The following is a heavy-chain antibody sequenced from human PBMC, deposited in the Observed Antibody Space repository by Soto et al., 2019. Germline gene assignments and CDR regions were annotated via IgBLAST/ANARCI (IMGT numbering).Heavy chain of an antibody. D-gene: IGHD6-13*01. Sequence: PGGFLRLCCAASGFNYRTYCMHGVRQAPGKGLEWVEATSFDGKNKDYAASVKGQVTISRANSKKSRFLIMISLSTEDTAVCYCARKMAVAATGIFDAGGQGTLVTVSS. J-gene: IGHJ5*02. CDR3: ARKMAVAATGIFDA. CDR1: GFNYRTYC. V-gene: IGHV3-30*19. CDR2: TSFDGKNK.